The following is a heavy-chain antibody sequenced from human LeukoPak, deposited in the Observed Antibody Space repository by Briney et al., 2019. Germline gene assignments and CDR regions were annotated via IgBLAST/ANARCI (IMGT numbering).Heavy chain of an antibody. CDR3: ARHCCSGPAKRVFDI. D-gene: IGHD2-15*01. J-gene: IGHJ3*02. V-gene: IGHV4-39*01. CDR1: GGSIISSDYH. CDR2: ISYSGNT. Sequence: SETLSLTCTVSGGSIISSDYHWGWVRQPPGKGLEWIETISYSGNTDYNPSLRSRVTISVDTSNNQFSLRLGSVTAADTAVYHCARHCCSGPAKRVFDIWGQGTMVTVSS.